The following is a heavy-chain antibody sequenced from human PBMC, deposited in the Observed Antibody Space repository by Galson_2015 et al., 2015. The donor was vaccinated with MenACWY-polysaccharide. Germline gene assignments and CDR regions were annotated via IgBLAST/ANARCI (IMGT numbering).Heavy chain of an antibody. Sequence: SLRLSCAASDFTFSAHGMHWVRQAPGKGLEWVAAIWYDGGKRYYADAVEGRFAVSRDNSQSPLYLQMDSLGVEDTAMYYCARDVHYNDYLGYYFDYWGQGTLVTVSS. V-gene: IGHV3-33*01. J-gene: IGHJ4*01. CDR2: IWYDGGKR. D-gene: IGHD4-11*01. CDR1: DFTFSAHG. CDR3: ARDVHYNDYLGYYFDY.